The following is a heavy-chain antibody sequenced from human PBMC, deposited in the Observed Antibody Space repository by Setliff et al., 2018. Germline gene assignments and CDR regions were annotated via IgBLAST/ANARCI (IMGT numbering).Heavy chain of an antibody. D-gene: IGHD1-7*01. V-gene: IGHV3-30*02. Sequence: PGGSLRLSCAASGFTFRGFAMHWVRQAPGKGLEWVAFIRHDESDIYYTNSVKGRFTVSRDNSKNTLYLQMNILRPEDTAVYYCARGVENYGTLKYWGQGTLVTVSS. CDR3: ARGVENYGTLKY. CDR1: GFTFRGFA. CDR2: IRHDESDI. J-gene: IGHJ4*02.